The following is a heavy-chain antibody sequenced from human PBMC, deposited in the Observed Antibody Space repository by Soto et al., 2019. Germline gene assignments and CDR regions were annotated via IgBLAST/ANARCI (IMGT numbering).Heavy chain of an antibody. CDR1: GYIFVNYG. D-gene: IGHD3-16*01. J-gene: IGHJ6*02. CDR3: AMVHLYVTPTPQDV. V-gene: IGHV1-18*01. CDR2: IIPYGGNT. Sequence: ASVKVSCKASGYIFVNYGISWVRQAPVRVLELLVWIIPYGGNTYYSTKFQGRVTLTTDTSTITSFMDLVIVTSADTAVYYCAMVHLYVTPTPQDVSGQGTTVTVS.